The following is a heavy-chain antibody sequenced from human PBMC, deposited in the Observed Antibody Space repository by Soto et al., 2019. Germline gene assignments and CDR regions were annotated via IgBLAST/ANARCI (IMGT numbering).Heavy chain of an antibody. CDR1: GFTFSGSA. D-gene: IGHD2-2*01. CDR3: TSHDIVLVPAAPTYYYYGMDV. J-gene: IGHJ6*02. V-gene: IGHV3-73*01. CDR2: IRSKANSYAT. Sequence: GGSLRLSCAASGFTFSGSAMHWVRQASGKGLEWVGRIRSKANSYATAYAASAKGRFTISRDDSKNTAYLQMNSLKTEDTAVYYCTSHDIVLVPAAPTYYYYGMDVWGQGTTVTVSS.